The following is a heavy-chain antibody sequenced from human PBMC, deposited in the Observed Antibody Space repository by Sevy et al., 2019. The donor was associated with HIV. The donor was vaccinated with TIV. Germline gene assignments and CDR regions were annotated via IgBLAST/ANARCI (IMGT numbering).Heavy chain of an antibody. CDR2: INHSGST. J-gene: IGHJ3*02. Sequence: SETLSLTCAVYGGSFSGDYWSWIRQPPGKGLEWIGEINHSGSTNYNPSLKSRVTISVDTSMNHFSLKLSSVTAADTAVYYCARHCSGTSCSHAFDIWGQGTVVTVSS. D-gene: IGHD2-2*01. CDR1: GGSFSGDY. CDR3: ARHCSGTSCSHAFDI. V-gene: IGHV4-34*01.